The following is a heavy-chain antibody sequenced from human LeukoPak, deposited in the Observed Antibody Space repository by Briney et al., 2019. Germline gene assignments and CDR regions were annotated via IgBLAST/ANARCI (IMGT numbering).Heavy chain of an antibody. Sequence: GGSLRLSCAASGFTFSGYWMHWVRQAPGKGLEWVSRINSDGTSTSYADSVKGRFTISRDNAKNTLYLQMNSLRAEDTAVYYCARDSRVSGTIDYWGQGTLVTVSS. V-gene: IGHV3-74*01. D-gene: IGHD1-1*01. CDR2: INSDGTST. J-gene: IGHJ4*02. CDR1: GFTFSGYW. CDR3: ARDSRVSGTIDY.